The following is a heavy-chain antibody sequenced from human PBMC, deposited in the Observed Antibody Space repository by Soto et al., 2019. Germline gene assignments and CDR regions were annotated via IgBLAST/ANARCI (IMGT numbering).Heavy chain of an antibody. CDR2: ISGGRGST. CDR1: GFSFSNYA. Sequence: PGGSLRLSCAASGFSFSNYAMTWVRQAPGKGLEWVSVISGGRGSTDYADSVKGRFTISRDNTKNTLYLQMNSLRAEDTAVYYCAKDPYSSSSVGYFDYWGQGTLVTVSS. V-gene: IGHV3-23*01. D-gene: IGHD6-6*01. CDR3: AKDPYSSSSVGYFDY. J-gene: IGHJ4*02.